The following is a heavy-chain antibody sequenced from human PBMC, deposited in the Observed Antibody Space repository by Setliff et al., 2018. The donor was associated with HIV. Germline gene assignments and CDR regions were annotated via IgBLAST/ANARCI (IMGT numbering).Heavy chain of an antibody. CDR2: IYYSGST. J-gene: IGHJ4*02. D-gene: IGHD3-22*01. V-gene: IGHV4-39*07. CDR3: ANSPYYYDSSGYSYFDY. CDR1: GGSISSSSYY. Sequence: SETLSLTCTVSGGSISSSSYYWGWIRQPPGKGLEWIGSIYYSGSTHCNPSLKSRVTISVDTSKNQFSLKLSSVTAADTAVYYCANSPYYYDSSGYSYFDYWGQGTPVTVSS.